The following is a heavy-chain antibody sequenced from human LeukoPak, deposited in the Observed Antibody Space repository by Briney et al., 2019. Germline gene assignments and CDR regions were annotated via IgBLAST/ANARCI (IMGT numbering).Heavy chain of an antibody. J-gene: IGHJ4*02. CDR1: GYTFTNYG. CDR2: ISAYNGNT. Sequence: ASVKVSCKASGYTFTNYGITWVRQAPGQGLEWMGWISAYNGNTNYAQKLQGRVTMTTDTSTSTAYMELRSLRSDDTAVYYCARSGYDFWSGYSSLYYFDYWGQGTLVTVSS. CDR3: ARSGYDFWSGYSSLYYFDY. V-gene: IGHV1-18*01. D-gene: IGHD3-3*01.